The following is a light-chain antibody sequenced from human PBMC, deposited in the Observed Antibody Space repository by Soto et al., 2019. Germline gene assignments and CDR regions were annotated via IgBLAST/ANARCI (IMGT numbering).Light chain of an antibody. CDR1: MRDVGAYNL. J-gene: IGLJ3*02. CDR2: EVR. Sequence: QSALTQPASVSGSAGQSITISCSGTMRDVGAYNLVSWYQQHPGTAPKLIIYEVRNRPSGISSRFSGSRSGNTASLTISGLQAEDEAEFYCSSYRSSGALVFGGGTQLTVL. V-gene: IGLV2-14*01. CDR3: SSYRSSGALV.